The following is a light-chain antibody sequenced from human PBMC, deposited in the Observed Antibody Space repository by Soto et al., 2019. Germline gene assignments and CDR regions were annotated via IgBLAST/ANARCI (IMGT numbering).Light chain of an antibody. J-gene: IGKJ1*01. CDR2: DAS. CDR3: QQYLNSPRT. V-gene: IGKV3-20*01. Sequence: VLTQSPGTLSLSPGEGATLSCRASQRVASDLAWYLQKPGQPPRLLIYDASIRATGIPDRISGSGSERDFTLTISRLEPEDAEVYYCQQYLNSPRTFGQGTKVDIK. CDR1: QRVASD.